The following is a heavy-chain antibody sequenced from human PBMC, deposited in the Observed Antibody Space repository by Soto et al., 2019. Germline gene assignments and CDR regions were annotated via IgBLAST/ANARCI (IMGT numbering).Heavy chain of an antibody. CDR3: ARDIYCSSTSCYKSWNWFDP. J-gene: IGHJ5*02. CDR1: GYTLTELS. CDR2: FDLENGET. D-gene: IGHD2-2*02. V-gene: IGHV1-24*01. Sequence: ASVKVSCKVSGYTLTELSIHWVRQAPGEGLEWMGGFDLENGETIYAQRFQGRVTMTEESSADTPYMELSSLRSEDTAVYYCARDIYCSSTSCYKSWNWFDPWGQGTLVTVSS.